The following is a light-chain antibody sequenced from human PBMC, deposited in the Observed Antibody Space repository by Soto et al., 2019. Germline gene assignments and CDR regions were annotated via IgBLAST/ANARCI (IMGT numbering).Light chain of an antibody. J-gene: IGKJ5*01. V-gene: IGKV3-11*01. Sequence: EIVLTQSPVTLSLSPGVRATLSCRASQSVSSTLAWYQQKPGQAPRLLIYDASNRATGIPARFSGSGSRTDFTLTISSLEPEDFAVYYCQQRSNWPPRTFGQGTRLEIK. CDR1: QSVSST. CDR3: QQRSNWPPRT. CDR2: DAS.